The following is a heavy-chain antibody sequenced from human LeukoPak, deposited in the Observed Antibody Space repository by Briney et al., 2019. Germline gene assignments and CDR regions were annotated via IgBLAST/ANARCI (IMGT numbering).Heavy chain of an antibody. J-gene: IGHJ6*04. D-gene: IGHD3-10*01. CDR3: SRADYYGSGSPISLDV. Sequence: PGRSLRRYCAASGFTFSDYYMSWVRQSPGKGLEWVGFIRSKAYGVTTEHAASVKGRFTISRDDSKSIAYLQMNSLKTEDTAVYYCSRADYYGSGSPISLDVWGKGTTVTVSS. CDR2: IRSKAYGVTT. CDR1: GFTFSDYY. V-gene: IGHV3-49*04.